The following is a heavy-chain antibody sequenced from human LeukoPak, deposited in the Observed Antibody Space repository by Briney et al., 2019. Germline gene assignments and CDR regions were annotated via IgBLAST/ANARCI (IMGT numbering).Heavy chain of an antibody. CDR3: AKDRDRYYGSGIDY. D-gene: IGHD3-10*01. J-gene: IGHJ4*02. CDR1: GFTSDDYA. V-gene: IGHV3-9*02. CDR2: ISWNSGSI. Sequence: GRSLRLSCAASGFTSDDYAMHWVRQVPGKGLDWVAGISWNSGSIGYADSVKGRFSISRDNAKNSLYLQMNSLRAEDTALYYCAKDRDRYYGSGIDYWGQGTLVTVSS.